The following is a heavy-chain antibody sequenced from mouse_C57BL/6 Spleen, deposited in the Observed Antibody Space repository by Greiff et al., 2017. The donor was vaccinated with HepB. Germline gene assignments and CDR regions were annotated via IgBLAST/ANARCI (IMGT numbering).Heavy chain of an antibody. V-gene: IGHV1-81*01. Sequence: VQLQQSGAELARPGASVKLSCKASGYTFKSYGISWVKQRTGQGLEWIGEIYPRSGNTYYNEKFKGKATLTADKSSSTAYMELRSLTSEDSAVYFCARSLTTVVARGYFDVWGTGTTVTVSS. CDR1: GYTFKSYG. J-gene: IGHJ1*03. D-gene: IGHD1-1*01. CDR2: IYPRSGNT. CDR3: ARSLTTVVARGYFDV.